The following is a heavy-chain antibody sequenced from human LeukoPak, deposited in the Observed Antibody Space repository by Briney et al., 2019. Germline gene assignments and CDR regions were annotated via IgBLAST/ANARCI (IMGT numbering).Heavy chain of an antibody. V-gene: IGHV4-59*01. Sequence: SETLSLTCTVSGGSISRYYWSWIRQPPGKGLEWIGYIYFSGATNYNPSLKSRVTISVDTSKNQFSLKLSSVTAADTAVYYCARGYSYYFESWGQGTLVTVSS. CDR3: ARGYSYYFES. CDR1: GGSISRYY. J-gene: IGHJ4*02. CDR2: IYFSGAT. D-gene: IGHD5-18*01.